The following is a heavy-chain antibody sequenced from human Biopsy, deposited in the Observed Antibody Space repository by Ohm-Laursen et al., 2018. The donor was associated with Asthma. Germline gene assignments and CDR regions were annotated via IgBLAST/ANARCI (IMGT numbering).Heavy chain of an antibody. CDR3: VRHQYSSSWSTFDY. CDR2: MYHSGSP. CDR1: GGSITSSSYY. J-gene: IGHJ4*02. V-gene: IGHV4-39*01. Sequence: SETLSLTCTVSGGSITSSSYYWGWIRQPPGKGMEWIGSMYHSGSPYYHPSLKSRATLSVDTSKNQLSLKMSSVTAADTAVYFCVRHQYSSSWSTFDYWGQGALVTVSS. D-gene: IGHD3-22*01.